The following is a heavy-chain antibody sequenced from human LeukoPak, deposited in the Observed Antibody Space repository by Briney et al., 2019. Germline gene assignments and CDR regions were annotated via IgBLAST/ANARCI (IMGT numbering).Heavy chain of an antibody. CDR3: ARVGLELWRSYYYYYYMDV. CDR2: ISSSGSTI. CDR1: GFTFSDYY. D-gene: IGHD5-18*01. V-gene: IGHV3-11*04. J-gene: IGHJ6*03. Sequence: GGSLRLSCAASGFTFSDYYMSWIRQAPGKGLEWVSYISSSGSTIYYADSVKGRFTISRDNAKNSLYLQMNSLRAEDTAVYYCARVGLELWRSYYYYYYMDVWGKGTTVTVSS.